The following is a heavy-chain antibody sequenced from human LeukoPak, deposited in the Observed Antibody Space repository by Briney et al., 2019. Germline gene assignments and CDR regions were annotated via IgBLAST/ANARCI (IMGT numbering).Heavy chain of an antibody. V-gene: IGHV4-59*01. CDR1: GGSISSYY. J-gene: IGHJ4*02. CDR2: IYYSGST. D-gene: IGHD7-27*01. CDR3: ARDRGNWGMEDYFDY. Sequence: SETLSLTCTVSGGSISSYYWSWIRQPPGKGLEWIGYIYYSGSTNYNPSLKSRVTISVDTSKNQSSLKLSSVTAADTAVYYCARDRGNWGMEDYFDYWGQGTLVTVSS.